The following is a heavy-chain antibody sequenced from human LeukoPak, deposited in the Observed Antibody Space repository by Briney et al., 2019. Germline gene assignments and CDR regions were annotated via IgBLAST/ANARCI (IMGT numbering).Heavy chain of an antibody. Sequence: PGGSLRLSCAASGFTFDDYTMHWVRQAPGKGLEWVSAIRGSGAPTFYPDSVKGRFTVSRDNSKNTLYLQINSLRVEDTAIYYCPRTVVGTNYFDYWGQGTLVTVSS. V-gene: IGHV3-23*01. CDR1: GFTFDDYT. CDR2: IRGSGAPT. CDR3: PRTVVGTNYFDY. J-gene: IGHJ4*02. D-gene: IGHD6-13*01.